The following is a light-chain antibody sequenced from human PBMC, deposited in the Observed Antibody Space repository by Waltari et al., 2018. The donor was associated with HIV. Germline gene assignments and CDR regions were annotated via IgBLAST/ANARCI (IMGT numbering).Light chain of an antibody. Sequence: EVPLTQSPATLSFSPGESATLSCRASQSISGAVAWYQQKPGQAPRLLIYDASRRYTGIPVRFRGSRSGTDFTLTSSSLEPEDFAIYYCQQGSGWPPAFSFGGGTRVDIK. V-gene: IGKV3-11*01. CDR2: DAS. CDR3: QQGSGWPPAFS. J-gene: IGKJ4*01. CDR1: QSISGA.